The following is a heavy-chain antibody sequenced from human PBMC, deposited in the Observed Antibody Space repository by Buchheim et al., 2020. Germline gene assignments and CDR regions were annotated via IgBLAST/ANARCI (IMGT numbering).Heavy chain of an antibody. Sequence: EVLLVESGGGLVQPGGSLSLSCAASGFTFSRFWMSWVRQAPGKGLEWVANINADGTEKYSVDSVKGRFTISRDNAKNSLYLQMNSLTAEDAAVYYCAGETYYFDHWGQGAL. J-gene: IGHJ4*02. V-gene: IGHV3-7*01. CDR2: INADGTEK. CDR1: GFTFSRFW. CDR3: AGETYYFDH.